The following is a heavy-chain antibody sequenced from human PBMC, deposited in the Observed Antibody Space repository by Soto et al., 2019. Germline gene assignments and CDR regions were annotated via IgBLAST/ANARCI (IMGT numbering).Heavy chain of an antibody. CDR1: GGSISSSSYY. V-gene: IGHV4-39*01. D-gene: IGHD3-10*01. Sequence: QLQLQESGPGLVKPSETLSLTCTVSGGSISSSSYYWGWIRQPPGKGLEWIGSIYYSGSTYYNPSLKSRFTISVDTSKNQFSLKLSSVTAADTAVYYCARHRPGVLHYGMDVWGQGTTVTVSS. CDR3: ARHRPGVLHYGMDV. J-gene: IGHJ6*02. CDR2: IYYSGST.